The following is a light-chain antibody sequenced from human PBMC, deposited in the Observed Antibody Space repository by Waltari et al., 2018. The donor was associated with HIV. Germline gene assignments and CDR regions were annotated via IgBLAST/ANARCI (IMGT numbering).Light chain of an antibody. CDR2: EAS. CDR3: QQSYTKPPT. V-gene: IGKV1-39*01. J-gene: IGKJ2*01. CDR1: QSIGNY. Sequence: IQLTQSPSSLSASVGDRITITCRASQSIGNYLNWHQQQPVRAPNLLLYEASSLQSGVPPRCSGSGSGTDCTLTISSLQPEDFATYDCQQSYTKPPTVGQGTNLEIK.